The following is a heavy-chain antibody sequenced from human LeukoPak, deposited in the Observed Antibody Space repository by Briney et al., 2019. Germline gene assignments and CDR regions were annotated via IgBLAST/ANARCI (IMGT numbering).Heavy chain of an antibody. Sequence: GASVRLSCKASGYTFTSYGISWVRQAPGQGLEWMGWISAYNGNTNYAQKLEGRVTMTTDTSTSTAYMELRRLRSDDTAVYYCAKDYYESSGYQDYWGQGTLAPVSS. J-gene: IGHJ4*02. CDR3: AKDYYESSGYQDY. CDR1: GYTFTSYG. V-gene: IGHV1-18*01. CDR2: ISAYNGNT. D-gene: IGHD3-22*01.